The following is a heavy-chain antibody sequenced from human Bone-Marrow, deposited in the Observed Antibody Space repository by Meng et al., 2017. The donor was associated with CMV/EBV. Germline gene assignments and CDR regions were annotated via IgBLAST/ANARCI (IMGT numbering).Heavy chain of an antibody. J-gene: IGHJ4*02. CDR2: INHSGST. D-gene: IGHD4-23*01. CDR1: GGSFSGYY. V-gene: IGHV4-34*01. Sequence: GSLRLSCAVYGGSFSGYYWSWIRQPPGKGLEWIGEINHSGSTNYNPSLKSRVTISVDTSKNQFSLKLSSVAAADTAVYYCARAGGRVDYWGQGTLVTVSS. CDR3: ARAGGRVDY.